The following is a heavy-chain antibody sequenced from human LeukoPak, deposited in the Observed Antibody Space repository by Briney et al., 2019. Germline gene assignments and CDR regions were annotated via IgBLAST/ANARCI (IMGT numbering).Heavy chain of an antibody. Sequence: SETLSLTCAVYGGSFSGYYWSWIRQPPGKGLEWFGEINHSGSTNYNASLKSRVTISVDTSKNQFSLKLSSVTAADTAVYYCARAGSGVFDPWGQGTLVTVSS. CDR3: ARAGSGVFDP. CDR1: GGSFSGYY. J-gene: IGHJ5*02. CDR2: INHSGST. V-gene: IGHV4-34*01. D-gene: IGHD6-19*01.